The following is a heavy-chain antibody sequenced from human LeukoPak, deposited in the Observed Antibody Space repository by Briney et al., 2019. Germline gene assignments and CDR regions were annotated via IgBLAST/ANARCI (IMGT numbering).Heavy chain of an antibody. Sequence: GGSLRLSCAASGFSFRANAMHWVRQAPGKGLEWLAIIWYDGSNEYYADSVKGRFTISRDNSKNTLYLQMNSLRVKDTALYYCARGGISARPDYWGQGTLVTVSS. CDR3: ARGGISARPDY. CDR1: GFSFRANA. J-gene: IGHJ4*02. CDR2: IWYDGSNE. D-gene: IGHD6-6*01. V-gene: IGHV3-33*01.